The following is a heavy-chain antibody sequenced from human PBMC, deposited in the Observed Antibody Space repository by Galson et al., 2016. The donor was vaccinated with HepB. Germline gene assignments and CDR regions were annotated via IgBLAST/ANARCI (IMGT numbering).Heavy chain of an antibody. CDR1: GCSFNGHY. J-gene: IGHJ5*02. V-gene: IGHV1-2*02. Sequence: SVKVSCKASGCSFNGHYLYWVRQAPGQGLEWMGWINPNNGGTKYVQKFQGRVSMTRDTSLNTIYIELSTLTSDDTAVYYCARDGRYGSSWPGWFDAWGQGTQVTVFS. CDR3: ARDGRYGSSWPGWFDA. CDR2: INPNNGGT. D-gene: IGHD6-19*01.